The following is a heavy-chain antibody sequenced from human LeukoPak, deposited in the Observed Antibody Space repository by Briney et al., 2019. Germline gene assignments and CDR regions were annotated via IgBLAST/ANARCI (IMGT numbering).Heavy chain of an antibody. D-gene: IGHD2-2*01. CDR2: IGGGGRTT. CDR1: GFTFSSYA. J-gene: IGHJ4*02. V-gene: IGHV3-23*01. Sequence: GGSLRLSCAASGFTFSSYAMGWVRQAPGKGLEWVSVIGGGGRTTYYADSVKGRFTISRDNSRNTLYLQMNSLRADDTAVYYCAKRGGCYRTSCYGSLDYWGQGTLVTVSS. CDR3: AKRGGCYRTSCYGSLDY.